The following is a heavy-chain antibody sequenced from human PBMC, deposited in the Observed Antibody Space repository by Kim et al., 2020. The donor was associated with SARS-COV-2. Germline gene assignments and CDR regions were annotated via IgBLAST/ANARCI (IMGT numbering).Heavy chain of an antibody. CDR3: AREGQIAAAGSMDYYYGMDV. Sequence: GRFTITIDNSKNTLYLQMNSLRAADTAVYYCAREGQIAAAGSMDYYYGMDVWGQGTTVTVSS. V-gene: IGHV3-30*07. D-gene: IGHD6-13*01. J-gene: IGHJ6*02.